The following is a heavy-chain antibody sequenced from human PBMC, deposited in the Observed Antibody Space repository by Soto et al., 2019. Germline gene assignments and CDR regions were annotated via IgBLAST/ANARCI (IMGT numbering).Heavy chain of an antibody. V-gene: IGHV3-30-3*01. Sequence: GVLRLSCAASGFTFSSYAMHWVRHAPGKGLEWVALISYDGNDQYYADSVKGRFTISRDISSNTLSLQMNSLRAEDTAVYYCARGPNYYDNSGYFAYWGQGTLVTVSS. CDR3: ARGPNYYDNSGYFAY. J-gene: IGHJ4*02. D-gene: IGHD3-22*01. CDR1: GFTFSSYA. CDR2: ISYDGNDQ.